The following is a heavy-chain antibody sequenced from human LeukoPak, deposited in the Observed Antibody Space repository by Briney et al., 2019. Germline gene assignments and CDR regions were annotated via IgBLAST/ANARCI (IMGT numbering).Heavy chain of an antibody. CDR3: ARGSYYYGSGSYYNGWFDH. Sequence: PGGSLRLSCAASGFTFYDYGMSWVRQAPGKGLEWVSGINWNGGSTDYADSVKGGFTISIDNAKNSLYLKMNSLRAEDTALYYCARGSYYYGSGSYYNGWFDHWGQGTLVTVSS. J-gene: IGHJ5*02. CDR2: INWNGGST. V-gene: IGHV3-20*04. CDR1: GFTFYDYG. D-gene: IGHD3-10*01.